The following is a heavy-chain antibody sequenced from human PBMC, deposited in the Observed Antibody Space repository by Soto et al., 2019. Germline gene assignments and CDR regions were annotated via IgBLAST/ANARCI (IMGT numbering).Heavy chain of an antibody. Sequence: PGVSLRLSCAASGFTFSSYSMNWVRQAPGKGLEWVSYISSSSSTIYYADSVKGRFTISRDNAKNSLYLQMNSLRDEDTAVYYCARESRFLEWLSLNWFDPWGQGTLVTVSS. V-gene: IGHV3-48*02. CDR3: ARESRFLEWLSLNWFDP. CDR2: ISSSSSTI. CDR1: GFTFSSYS. D-gene: IGHD3-3*01. J-gene: IGHJ5*02.